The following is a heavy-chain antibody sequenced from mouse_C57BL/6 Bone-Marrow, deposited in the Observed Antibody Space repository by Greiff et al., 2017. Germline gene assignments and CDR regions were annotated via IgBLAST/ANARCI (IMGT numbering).Heavy chain of an antibody. CDR3: ARSGTTVVATDWYFDV. D-gene: IGHD1-1*01. CDR2: IDPANGNP. Sequence: VQLQQSVAELVRPGASVKLSCTASGFNIKNTYMHWVKQRPEQGLEWIGRIDPANGNPKYAPKFQGKAPITADTSSNTAYLQLSSLTSEDTAIYYCARSGTTVVATDWYFDVWGTGTTVTVSS. CDR1: GFNIKNTY. J-gene: IGHJ1*03. V-gene: IGHV14-3*01.